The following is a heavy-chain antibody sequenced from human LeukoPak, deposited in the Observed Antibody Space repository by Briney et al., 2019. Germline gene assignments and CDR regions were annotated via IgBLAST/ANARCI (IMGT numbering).Heavy chain of an antibody. CDR3: ARDHWGYWYFDL. CDR2: IYYSGST. D-gene: IGHD3-16*01. V-gene: IGHV4-59*01. Sequence: SETLSLTCTVSGGSISSYYWSWIRQPPGKGLEWIGYIYYSGSTNYNPSLKSRVTTSVDTSKNQFSLKLSSVTAADTAVYYCARDHWGYWYFDLWGRGTLVTVSS. CDR1: GGSISSYY. J-gene: IGHJ2*01.